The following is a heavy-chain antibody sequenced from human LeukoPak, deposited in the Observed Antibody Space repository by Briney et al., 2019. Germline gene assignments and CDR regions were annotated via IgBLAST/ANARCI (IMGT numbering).Heavy chain of an antibody. Sequence: ASVKVSCKASGYTFTSYGISWVRQAPGQGLEWMGWISAYNGNTNYAQKLQGRGTMTTDTSTSTAYMELRSLRSDDTAVYYCARALLRYFDWLLIEEGEFDYWGQGTLVTVSS. V-gene: IGHV1-18*04. CDR3: ARALLRYFDWLLIEEGEFDY. J-gene: IGHJ4*02. D-gene: IGHD3-9*01. CDR1: GYTFTSYG. CDR2: ISAYNGNT.